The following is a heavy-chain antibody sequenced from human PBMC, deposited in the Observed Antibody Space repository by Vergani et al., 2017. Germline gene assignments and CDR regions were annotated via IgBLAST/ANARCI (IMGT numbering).Heavy chain of an antibody. CDR3: ARGDYPYYFDY. CDR1: GGSISSGGYY. V-gene: IGHV4-31*03. J-gene: IGHJ4*02. Sequence: QVQLQESGPGLVKPSQTLSLTCTVSGGSISSGGYYWRWIRQRPGKGLEWIGYIYYSGSTYYNPSLKSRVTIAVDTSKNQFSLKLSSVTAADTAVYYCARGDYPYYFDYWGQGTLVTVSS. D-gene: IGHD3-16*01. CDR2: IYYSGST.